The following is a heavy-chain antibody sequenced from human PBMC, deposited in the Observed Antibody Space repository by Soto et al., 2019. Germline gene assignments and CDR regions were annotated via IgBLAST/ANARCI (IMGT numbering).Heavy chain of an antibody. CDR2: IYYTGNT. D-gene: IGHD2-15*01. CDR1: GDSLRSSYHY. Sequence: SETLSLTCTVSGDSLRSSYHYWGWIRQLPGKGLEWIGSIYYTGNTYYNPSLKSRVSISVDMATNEITLRLRADSIADTAVYYRVRVAMYPGKFTPNFDSWGEGVLVTVSS. J-gene: IGHJ4*02. CDR3: VRVAMYPGKFTPNFDS. V-gene: IGHV4-39*01.